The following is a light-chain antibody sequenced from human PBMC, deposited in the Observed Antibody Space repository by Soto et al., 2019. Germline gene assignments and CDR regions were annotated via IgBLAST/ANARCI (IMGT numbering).Light chain of an antibody. J-gene: IGKJ3*01. CDR2: LGS. V-gene: IGKV2-28*01. CDR3: MQALQTPPFT. Sequence: DIVMTQSPLSLPVTPGEPASISCRSSQSLLHSNGYNYLDWYLQKPGQSPQLLIYLGSNRASGVPERFSGSGSGTDFTLKISRVEAEDVGVYYCMQALQTPPFTFGPGTKVDMK. CDR1: QSLLHSNGYNY.